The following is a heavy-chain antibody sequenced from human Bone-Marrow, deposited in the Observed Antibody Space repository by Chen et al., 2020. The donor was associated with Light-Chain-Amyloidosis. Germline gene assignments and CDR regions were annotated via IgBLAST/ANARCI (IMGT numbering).Heavy chain of an antibody. CDR1: NGAFGDDY. Sequence: QVELQQWGAGLLKPSETLSFTCGIHNGAFGDDYWTWIRQPPGKGLQWIAEINHSGSANYNSSLKSRTTISVDKSKKQFSRRMISVTAADTAVYYCARYEPHFSDSIISGYTAWGQGTSVTVSS. CDR3: ARYEPHFSDSIISGYTA. CDR2: INHSGSA. J-gene: IGHJ5*02. V-gene: IGHV4-34*01. D-gene: IGHD5-12*01.